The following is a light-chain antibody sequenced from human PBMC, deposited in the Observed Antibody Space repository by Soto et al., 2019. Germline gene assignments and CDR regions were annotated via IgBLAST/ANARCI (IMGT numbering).Light chain of an antibody. CDR3: SSYTTSSTFV. CDR2: DVS. V-gene: IGLV2-14*01. Sequence: QSVLAQPASVSGSPGQSITISCTGTSSDVGRYDFVSWFQQHPGKAPKLMIYDVSIRPSGVSDHFSGSKSGNTASLTISGLQAEDEADYYCSSYTTSSTFVFGTGTKDTVL. CDR1: SSDVGRYDF. J-gene: IGLJ1*01.